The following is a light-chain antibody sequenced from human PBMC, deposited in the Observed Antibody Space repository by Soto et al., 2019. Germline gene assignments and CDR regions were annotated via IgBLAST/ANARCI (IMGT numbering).Light chain of an antibody. CDR2: GAS. CDR3: QQGYSYTYT. Sequence: IQLTQSPSSLSASVGDRVTFTCLAIQGIGTDLAWYQQKPGIAPKLLIYGASTLQSGVPSRFSVSASGSYFTLTISCLQPEDFATYYCQQGYSYTYTFGPGTKLQSK. V-gene: IGKV1-9*01. CDR1: QGIGTD. J-gene: IGKJ2*01.